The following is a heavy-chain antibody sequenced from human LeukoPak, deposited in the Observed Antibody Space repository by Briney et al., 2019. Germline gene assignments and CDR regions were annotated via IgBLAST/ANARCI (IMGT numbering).Heavy chain of an antibody. CDR3: ARDPSSGWYGYAFDV. CDR1: GFTFDDYA. J-gene: IGHJ3*01. Sequence: PGGSLRLSCAASGFTFDDYAMHWVRQAPGGGLEWVSSITSSSSYIYYADSVKGRFTISRDNAKNSLYLQMNSLRAEDTAVYYCARDPSSGWYGYAFDVWGQGTMVTVSS. CDR2: ITSSSSYI. V-gene: IGHV3-21*01. D-gene: IGHD6-19*01.